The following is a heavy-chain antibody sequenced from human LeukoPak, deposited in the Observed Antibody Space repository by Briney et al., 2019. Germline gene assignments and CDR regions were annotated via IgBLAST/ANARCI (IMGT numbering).Heavy chain of an antibody. Sequence: ASVKVSCKASGYAFSSYYMHWVRQAPGQGLEWMGVINPGGGGTSYAQKFQGRVTVTRDMSTSSVYMDLSSLKSDDTAMYYCARDRVVVPAAFDYWGQGTLVTVSS. J-gene: IGHJ4*02. D-gene: IGHD2-2*01. CDR2: INPGGGGT. CDR3: ARDRVVVPAAFDY. V-gene: IGHV1-46*01. CDR1: GYAFSSYY.